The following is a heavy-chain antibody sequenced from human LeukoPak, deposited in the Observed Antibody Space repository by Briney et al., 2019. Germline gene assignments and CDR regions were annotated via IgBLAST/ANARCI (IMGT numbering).Heavy chain of an antibody. Sequence: GSSVKVSCKASGGTFSSYAISWVRQAPGQGLEWMGGIIPIFGTANYAQKFQGRVTITADESTSTAYMELSSLRSEDTAVYYCARVPSPRWNDWWFDPWGQGTLVTISS. CDR1: GGTFSSYA. D-gene: IGHD1-1*01. CDR3: ARVPSPRWNDWWFDP. V-gene: IGHV1-69*01. J-gene: IGHJ5*02. CDR2: IIPIFGTA.